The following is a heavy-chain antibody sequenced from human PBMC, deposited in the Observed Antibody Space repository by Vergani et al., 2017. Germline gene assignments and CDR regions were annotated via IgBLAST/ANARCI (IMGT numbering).Heavy chain of an antibody. D-gene: IGHD2-15*01. V-gene: IGHV4-34*01. CDR3: ARKFPYCSGARSCCLDY. Sequence: QVQLQQWGAGLLKPSETLSLTCAVYGGSFSGYYWSWIRQPPGKGLEWIGEINHSGSTNYNPSLKSRVTISVDTSKNQFSLTLSTVTAADTAVYYCARKFPYCSGARSCCLDYWGQGTLVTVSS. J-gene: IGHJ4*02. CDR1: GGSFSGYY. CDR2: INHSGST.